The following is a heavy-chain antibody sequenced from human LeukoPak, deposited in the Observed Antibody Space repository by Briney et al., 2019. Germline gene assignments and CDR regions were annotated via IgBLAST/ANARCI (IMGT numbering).Heavy chain of an antibody. CDR1: GFTISSYG. D-gene: IGHD5-18*01. Sequence: GRSLRLSCAASGFTISSYGMHWVRQAPGKGLEWVAVISYDGSNKYYADSVKGRFTISRDNSKNTLYLQMNSLRAEDTAVYYCAKATHENSLGMDPWGQGTLVTVSS. CDR3: AKATHENSLGMDP. J-gene: IGHJ5*02. V-gene: IGHV3-30*18. CDR2: ISYDGSNK.